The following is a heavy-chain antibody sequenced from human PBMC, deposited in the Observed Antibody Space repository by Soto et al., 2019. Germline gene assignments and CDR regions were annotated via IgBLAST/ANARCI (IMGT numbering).Heavy chain of an antibody. CDR3: ARSRHGSGSYTHFYYGLDV. Sequence: QVQLVESGGGVVQPGRSLRLSCAASGFTFISYAMHWVRKAPGKGLEWVAVISFDGSTEYYADSVKVRFTISRDNSKNTVYLQMNSLRSDDTAVYYCARSRHGSGSYTHFYYGLDVWGQWTTVTVSS. V-gene: IGHV3-30-3*01. J-gene: IGHJ6*02. D-gene: IGHD3-10*01. CDR2: ISFDGSTE. CDR1: GFTFISYA.